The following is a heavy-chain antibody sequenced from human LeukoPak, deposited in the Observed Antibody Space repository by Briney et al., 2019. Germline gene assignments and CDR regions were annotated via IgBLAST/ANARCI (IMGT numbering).Heavy chain of an antibody. V-gene: IGHV1-2*02. CDR2: INPNSGGT. CDR3: ARELDYVWGSYRIDAFDI. J-gene: IGHJ3*02. CDR1: GYTFTAYY. D-gene: IGHD3-16*02. Sequence: ASVKVSCKASGYTFTAYYMHWVRQAPGQGLEWMGWINPNSGGTNYAQKFQGRVTMTRDTSISTAYMEPSRLRSDDTAVYYCARELDYVWGSYRIDAFDIWGQGTMVTVSS.